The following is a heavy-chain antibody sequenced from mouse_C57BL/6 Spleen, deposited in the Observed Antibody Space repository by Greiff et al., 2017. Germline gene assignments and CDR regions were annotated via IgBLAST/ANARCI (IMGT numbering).Heavy chain of an antibody. Sequence: QVQLKESGPELVKPGASVKISCKASGYAFSSSWMNWVKQRPGKGLEWIGRIYPGDGDTNYNGKFKGKASLTAAKSSSTAYMQLSSLTSEDSAVYFCARHYYGSSYPYYAMDYWGQGTSVTVSS. CDR2: IYPGDGDT. V-gene: IGHV1-82*01. CDR3: ARHYYGSSYPYYAMDY. D-gene: IGHD1-1*01. CDR1: GYAFSSSW. J-gene: IGHJ4*01.